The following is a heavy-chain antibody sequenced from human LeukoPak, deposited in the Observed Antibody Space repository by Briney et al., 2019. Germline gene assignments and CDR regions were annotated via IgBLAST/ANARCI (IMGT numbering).Heavy chain of an antibody. J-gene: IGHJ4*02. D-gene: IGHD3-9*01. CDR3: AKWGDYDVLTGYYVSDY. CDR2: ITGSGGNT. CDR1: GFTFSNYA. Sequence: GGSLRLPCAASGFTFSNYAMSWVRQASGKGLEWVSAITGSGGNTYYADSVKGRFTISRDNSKNTVFLQMNSLRAEDTAVYYCAKWGDYDVLTGYYVSDYWGQGTLVTVSS. V-gene: IGHV3-23*01.